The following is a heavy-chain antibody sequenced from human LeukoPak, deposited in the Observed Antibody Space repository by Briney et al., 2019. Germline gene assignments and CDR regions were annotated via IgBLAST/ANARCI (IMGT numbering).Heavy chain of an antibody. D-gene: IGHD3-9*01. Sequence: GASVKVSCKASGYTFTSYGISWVRQAPGQGLEWMGWISAYNGNTNYAQKLQGRVTMTTDTSTSTAYMELRSLRSDDTAVYYCARGGGNILTGLVHAFDIWGQGTMVTVSS. CDR2: ISAYNGNT. J-gene: IGHJ3*02. CDR1: GYTFTSYG. CDR3: ARGGGNILTGLVHAFDI. V-gene: IGHV1-18*01.